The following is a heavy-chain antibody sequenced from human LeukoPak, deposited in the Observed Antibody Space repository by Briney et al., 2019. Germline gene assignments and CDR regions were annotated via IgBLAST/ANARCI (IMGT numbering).Heavy chain of an antibody. CDR2: TYSGETT. J-gene: IGHJ4*02. D-gene: IGHD4-23*01. CDR1: GFNVSDNY. Sequence: PGGSLRLSCAVSGFNVSDNYMSWVRQAPGKGLEWVSLTYSGETTLYADSVKGRVTISRDISKNTLYLQMNSLGAEDTAMYYCARRAGGYSHPYDYWGQGILVTVSS. CDR3: ARRAGGYSHPYDY. V-gene: IGHV3-53*01.